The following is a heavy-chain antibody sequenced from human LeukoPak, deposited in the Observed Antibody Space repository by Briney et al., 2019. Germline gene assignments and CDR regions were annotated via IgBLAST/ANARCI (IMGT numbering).Heavy chain of an antibody. D-gene: IGHD7-27*01. CDR2: INPNSGGT. V-gene: IGHV1-2*02. J-gene: IGHJ6*03. CDR1: GYTFTGYY. CDR3: ARDFLGYYYYMDV. Sequence: GASVKVSCKASGYTFTGYYMHWVRQAPGQGLEWMGWINPNSGGTNYARKFQGRVTMTRDTSISTAYMELSRLGSDDTAVYYCARDFLGYYYYMDVWGKGTTVTVSS.